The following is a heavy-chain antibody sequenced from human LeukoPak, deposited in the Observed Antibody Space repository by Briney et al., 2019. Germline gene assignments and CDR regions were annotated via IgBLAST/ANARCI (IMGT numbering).Heavy chain of an antibody. Sequence: GGSLRLSCAASGYTFSSYWMHWVRQAPGKGLVWVSRINTDGSSTSYADSVKGRFTISRDNAKNTLYLQMNSLRAEDTAVYYCARVSSSSWWALDYWGQGTLVTLSS. CDR1: GYTFSSYW. D-gene: IGHD6-13*01. CDR2: INTDGSST. CDR3: ARVSSSSWWALDY. V-gene: IGHV3-74*01. J-gene: IGHJ4*02.